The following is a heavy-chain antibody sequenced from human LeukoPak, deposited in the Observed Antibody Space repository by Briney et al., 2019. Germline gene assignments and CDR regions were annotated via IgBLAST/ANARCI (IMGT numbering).Heavy chain of an antibody. J-gene: IGHJ4*02. D-gene: IGHD3-10*01. CDR1: GFTFSSYA. V-gene: IGHV3-23*01. CDR2: ISGSGGST. Sequence: GGSLRLSCAASGFTFSSYAMSWVRQAPGKGLEWVSAISGSGGSTYYADSVKGRFTISRDNSKNTLYLQMNSLRAEDTALYYCARTPGSYGSGTHFDLFDKWGQGTLVSVSS. CDR3: ARTPGSYGSGTHFDLFDK.